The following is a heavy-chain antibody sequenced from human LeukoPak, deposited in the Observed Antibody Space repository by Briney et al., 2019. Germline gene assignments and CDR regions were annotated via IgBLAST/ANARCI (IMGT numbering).Heavy chain of an antibody. CDR3: ARNLPAADY. J-gene: IGHJ4*02. D-gene: IGHD2-2*01. V-gene: IGHV3-11*04. CDR2: VSSSGNTQ. Sequence: GGSLRLSCTVSGITFSDYYMNWIRQAPGKALEYIAYVSSSGNTQFYADSVRGRFKISRDNAKNSLYLQMNSLRGEDTAVYYCARNLPAADYWGQGTLVTVSS. CDR1: GITFSDYY.